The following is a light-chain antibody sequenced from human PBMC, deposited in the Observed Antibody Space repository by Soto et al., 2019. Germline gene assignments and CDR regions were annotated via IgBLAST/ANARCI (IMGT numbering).Light chain of an antibody. J-gene: IGKJ4*01. V-gene: IGKV1-5*03. CDR1: QSISSW. Sequence: DIQMTQSPSTLSASVGYRFTITCRASQSISSWLAWYQQKPGKAPNLLIYKASSLESGVPSRFSGSGSGTDFTLTISSLEPEDFAVYYCQQRSNWLTFGGGTKVDIK. CDR3: QQRSNWLT. CDR2: KAS.